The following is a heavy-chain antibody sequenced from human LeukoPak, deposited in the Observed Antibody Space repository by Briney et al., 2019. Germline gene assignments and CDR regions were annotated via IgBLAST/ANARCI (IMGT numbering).Heavy chain of an antibody. CDR2: ISAYNGNT. V-gene: IGHV1-18*01. CDR3: ARVCSKLWFGELLYFDY. D-gene: IGHD3-10*01. Sequence: ASVKVSCKASGYTFTSYGISWVRQAPGQGLEWMGWISAYNGNTNYAQKLQGRVTMTTDTSTSTAYMELRSLRSDDTAVYYCARVCSKLWFGELLYFDYWGQGTLVTVSS. CDR1: GYTFTSYG. J-gene: IGHJ4*02.